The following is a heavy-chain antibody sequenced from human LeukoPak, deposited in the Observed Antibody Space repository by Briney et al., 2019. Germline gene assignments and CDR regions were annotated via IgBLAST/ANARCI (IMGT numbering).Heavy chain of an antibody. CDR3: ARDGLTDSSGYTVIDN. Sequence: GGSLRLSCAAYRFSFSSYAMYWVRQAPGKGLGWVAVIWSDGNNKYYSDSVKGRFTISRDNSNNTLYLQMNSLRAEDTAVYYCARDGLTDSSGYTVIDNWGQGTLVTVSS. J-gene: IGHJ4*02. V-gene: IGHV3-33*07. D-gene: IGHD3-22*01. CDR1: RFSFSSYA. CDR2: IWSDGNNK.